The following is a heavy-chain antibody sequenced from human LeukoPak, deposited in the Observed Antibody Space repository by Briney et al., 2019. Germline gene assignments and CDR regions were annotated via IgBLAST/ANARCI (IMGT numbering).Heavy chain of an antibody. V-gene: IGHV1-2*02. CDR2: INPNSGGT. CDR3: ARGIYDSSGYYYGYYYGMDV. J-gene: IGHJ6*02. D-gene: IGHD3-22*01. CDR1: GYTFTGYY. Sequence: ASVKVSCKASGYTFTGYYMHWVRQAPGRGLEWMGWINPNSGGTNYAQKFQGRVTMTRDTSISTAYMELSRLRSDDTAVYYCARGIYDSSGYYYGYYYGMDVWGQGTTVTVSS.